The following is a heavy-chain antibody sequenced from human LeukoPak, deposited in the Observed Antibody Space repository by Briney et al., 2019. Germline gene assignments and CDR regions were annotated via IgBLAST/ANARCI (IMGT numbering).Heavy chain of an antibody. V-gene: IGHV3-21*04. D-gene: IGHD5-24*01. Sequence: GGSLRLSCAASGFTFSSYTMNWVRQAPGKGLEWVSSISSGSGYRNYADSVKGRFTISRDNSKNMLYLQMNGLRAEDTAVYYCVKRDRGTFDYWGQGTLVTVSS. CDR2: ISSGSGYR. CDR1: GFTFSSYT. J-gene: IGHJ4*02. CDR3: VKRDRGTFDY.